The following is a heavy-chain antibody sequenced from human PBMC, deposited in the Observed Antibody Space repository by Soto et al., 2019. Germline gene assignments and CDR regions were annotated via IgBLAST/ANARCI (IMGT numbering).Heavy chain of an antibody. CDR1: GGSFSGYY. J-gene: IGHJ3*02. CDR2: INHSGST. CDR3: ARGSNDTLWFGEGDAFDI. V-gene: IGHV4-34*01. D-gene: IGHD3-10*01. Sequence: SETLSLTCAVYGGSFSGYYWSWIRQPPGKGLEWIGEINHSGSTNYNPSLKSRVTISVDTSKNQFSLKLSSVTAADTAVYYCARGSNDTLWFGEGDAFDIWGQGTMVTVSS.